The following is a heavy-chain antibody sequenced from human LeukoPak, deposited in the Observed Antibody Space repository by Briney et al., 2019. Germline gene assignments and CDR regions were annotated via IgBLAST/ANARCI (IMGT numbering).Heavy chain of an antibody. CDR2: ISYDGTKQ. J-gene: IGHJ4*02. CDR1: GFTFSINA. D-gene: IGHD3-22*01. Sequence: GRSLRLSCEGSGFTFSINAMHWVRQAPGKGLEWLAVISYDGTKQYFADSVKGRFTISRDNVKNSLYLEMNSLRVEDSAVYYCARDHYFDISGYLDYWGQGTPVTVSS. CDR3: ARDHYFDISGYLDY. V-gene: IGHV3-30-3*01.